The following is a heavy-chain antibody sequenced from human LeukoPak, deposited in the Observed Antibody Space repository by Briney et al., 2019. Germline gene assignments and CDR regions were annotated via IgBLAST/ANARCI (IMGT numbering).Heavy chain of an antibody. CDR3: ASLVGAYQGGNVY. D-gene: IGHD1-26*01. V-gene: IGHV1-2*02. CDR1: GYTFTGYY. Sequence: GASVKVSCKASGYTFTGYYIHWVRQAPGQGLEWMGWLDPNSADTYSAQKFQGRVTMTRDMSTSTVYMELSSLRSEDTAVYYCASLVGAYQGGNVYWGQGTLVTVSS. J-gene: IGHJ4*02. CDR2: LDPNSADT.